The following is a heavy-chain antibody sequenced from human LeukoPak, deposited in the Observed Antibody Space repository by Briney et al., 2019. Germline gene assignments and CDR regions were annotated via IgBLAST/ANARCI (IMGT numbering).Heavy chain of an antibody. CDR3: ARNTHYYDRSGITGMYVCDM. D-gene: IGHD3-22*01. V-gene: IGHV4-4*07. CDR1: GGSISSDY. J-gene: IGHJ3*02. Sequence: SETLSLTCTVSGGSISSDYWSWIRQPAGKGLEWIGRMHSSGTTNYNPSLQSRVSISMDTSKNQFSLKLSSVTAADAAVYFCARNTHYYDRSGITGMYVCDMWGRGTMVTVSS. CDR2: MHSSGTT.